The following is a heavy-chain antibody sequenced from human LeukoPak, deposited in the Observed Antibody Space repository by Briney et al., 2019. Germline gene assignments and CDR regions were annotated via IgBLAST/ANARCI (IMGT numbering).Heavy chain of an antibody. CDR2: INHSGST. V-gene: IGHV4-34*01. D-gene: IGHD3-3*01. CDR3: ARLKGTARPFIFGMDV. J-gene: IGHJ6*02. CDR1: GGSFSGYY. Sequence: SETLSLTCAVHGGSFSGYYWSGIRQRPGKGLEWMGEINHSGSTNYNPYLKCRATISVDTSKNQFSLKLTSVTAADTAVYYCARLKGTARPFIFGMDVWGQGPTVTVSS.